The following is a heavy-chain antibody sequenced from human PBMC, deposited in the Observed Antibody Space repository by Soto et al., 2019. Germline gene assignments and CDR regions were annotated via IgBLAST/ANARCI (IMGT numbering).Heavy chain of an antibody. J-gene: IGHJ4*02. V-gene: IGHV1-46*01. CDR2: INPSGGST. CDR3: ARDGYYYDSSGYYI. Sequence: GASVKVSCKVSGYTLTELSMHWVRQAPGKGLEWMGIINPSGGSTSYAQKFQGRVTMTRDTSTSTVYMELSSLRSEDTAVYYCARDGYYYDSSGYYIWGQGTLVTVSS. CDR1: GYTLTELS. D-gene: IGHD3-22*01.